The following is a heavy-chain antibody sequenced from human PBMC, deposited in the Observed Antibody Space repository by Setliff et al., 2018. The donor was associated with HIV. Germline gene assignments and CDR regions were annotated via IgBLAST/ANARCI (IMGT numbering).Heavy chain of an antibody. D-gene: IGHD2-2*01. J-gene: IGHJ6*03. CDR1: GFTLSSYV. Sequence: LRLSCAASGFTLSSYVMHWVRQAPGKGLAWVSVISYISSSSSTIYYADSVKGRFTISRDNAKNSLYLQMNSLRAEDTAVYYCVKDEEYIGVVSATMNMPGYYHYYYMDVWGKGSTVTVSS. CDR3: VKDEEYIGVVSATMNMPGYYHYYYMDV. V-gene: IGHV3-48*01. CDR2: ISSSSSTI.